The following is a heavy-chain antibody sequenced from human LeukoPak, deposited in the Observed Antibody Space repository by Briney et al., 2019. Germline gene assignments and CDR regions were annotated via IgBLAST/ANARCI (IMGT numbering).Heavy chain of an antibody. CDR3: AKDTTYYYGSGSPDYGMDV. CDR2: ISGSGGST. Sequence: GGSLRLSCAASGFTFSSYAMSWVRQAPGKGLEWVSAISGSGGSTYYADSVKGRFTISRDNSKNTLYLQMNSLRAEDTAVYYCAKDTTYYYGSGSPDYGMDVWGQGTTVTVSS. J-gene: IGHJ6*02. CDR1: GFTFSSYA. D-gene: IGHD3-10*01. V-gene: IGHV3-23*01.